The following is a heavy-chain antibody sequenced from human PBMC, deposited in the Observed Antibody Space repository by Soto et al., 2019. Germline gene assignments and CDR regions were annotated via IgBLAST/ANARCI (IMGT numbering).Heavy chain of an antibody. Sequence: SETLSLTCTASGGSVSSRSYYWSWNRQPPGKGLEWIGYIYYSGSTNYNPSLKSRVTISVDTSKNQFSLKLSSVTAADTAVYYCARDSGNGKYYFDYWGQGTLVTVSS. V-gene: IGHV4-61*01. D-gene: IGHD1-26*01. J-gene: IGHJ4*02. CDR1: GGSVSSRSYY. CDR2: IYYSGST. CDR3: ARDSGNGKYYFDY.